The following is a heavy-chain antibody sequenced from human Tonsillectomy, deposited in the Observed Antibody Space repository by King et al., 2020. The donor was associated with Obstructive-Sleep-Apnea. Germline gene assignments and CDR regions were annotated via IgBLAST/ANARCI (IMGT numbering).Heavy chain of an antibody. J-gene: IGHJ3*02. V-gene: IGHV3-15*01. CDR1: GFTFNNAW. CDR2: IKSQTDGGTA. CDR3: TTSAGGTGWSDAFDI. Sequence: VQLVESGGGLVKPGGTLRLSCAASGFTFNNAWMTWVRQAPGKGLEWVGQIKSQTDGGTADYAAPVKGSFTISRDASRTTLYLQMNSLKTKDTAVYFCTTSAGGTGWSDAFDIWGPGTMVTVSS. D-gene: IGHD6-19*01.